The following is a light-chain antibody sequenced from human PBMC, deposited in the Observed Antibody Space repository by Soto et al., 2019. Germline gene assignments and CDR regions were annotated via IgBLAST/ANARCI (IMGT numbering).Light chain of an antibody. CDR2: EVS. Sequence: QSVLTQPPSASGSPGQSVTISCTGSSSDVGGYNYASWYQQHPGKAPKLMIYEVSKRPSGVPDRFSGSKSGYTASLTVSGLQAEDEADYYCSSYGGSNNLVFGGGTKLTVL. CDR1: SSDVGGYNY. CDR3: SSYGGSNNLV. J-gene: IGLJ3*02. V-gene: IGLV2-8*01.